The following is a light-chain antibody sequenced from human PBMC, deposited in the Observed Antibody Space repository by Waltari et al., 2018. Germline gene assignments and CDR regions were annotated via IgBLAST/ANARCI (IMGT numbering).Light chain of an antibody. V-gene: IGLV1-51*01. J-gene: IGLJ3*02. CDR1: SANIEKNY. CDR3: GTWDSSLSAWV. CDR2: ANN. Sequence: QSVLTQPPSVSAAPGQKVTISCPGSSANIEKNYVTWYHHLPGTAPKVLIYANNKRPSGIPDRFSGSKSGASATLGISGLQTGDEADYYCGTWDSSLSAWVFGGGTKLTVL.